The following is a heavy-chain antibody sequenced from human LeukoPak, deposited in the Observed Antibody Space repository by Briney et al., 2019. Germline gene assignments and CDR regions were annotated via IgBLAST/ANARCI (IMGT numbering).Heavy chain of an antibody. CDR2: INPNSGGT. J-gene: IGHJ6*02. V-gene: IGHV1-2*02. CDR1: GYTFTGYY. Sequence: ASVKVSCKASGYTFTGYYMHWVRQAPGQGLEWMGWINPNSGGTNYAQKFQGRVTMTRDTSISTAYMELSRLRSDDTAVYYCARGDSSGWYLSGSYYYHGMDVWGQGTTVTVSS. CDR3: ARGDSSGWYLSGSYYYHGMDV. D-gene: IGHD6-19*01.